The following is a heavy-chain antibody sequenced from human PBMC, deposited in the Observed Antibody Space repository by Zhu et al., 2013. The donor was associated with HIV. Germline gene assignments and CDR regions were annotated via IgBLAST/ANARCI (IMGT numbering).Heavy chain of an antibody. CDR2: ISSSSSTI. CDR1: GFTFSSYS. D-gene: IGHD3-22*01. CDR3: ARDSPDYYDSSGYYSYGY. V-gene: IGHV3-48*04. Sequence: EVQLVESGGGLVQPGGSLRLSCAASGFTFSSYSMNWVRQAPGKGLEWVSYISSSSSTIYYADSVKGRFTISRDNAKNSLYLQMNSLRAEDTAVYYCARDSPDYYDSSGYYSYGYWGQGTLVTVSS. J-gene: IGHJ4*02.